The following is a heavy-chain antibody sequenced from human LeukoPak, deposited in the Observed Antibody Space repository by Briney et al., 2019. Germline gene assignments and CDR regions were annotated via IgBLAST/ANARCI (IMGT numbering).Heavy chain of an antibody. CDR1: GYTLTELS. Sequence: ASVKVSCKVSGYTLTELSMHWVRQAPGKGLEWMGGFDPEDGETIYAQKFQGRVTMTEDTSTDTAYMELSSLRSEDTAVYYCATDRGSSGYYYGDDYYYGMDVWGQGTTVTVSS. CDR3: ATDRGSSGYYYGDDYYYGMDV. J-gene: IGHJ6*02. D-gene: IGHD3-22*01. V-gene: IGHV1-24*01. CDR2: FDPEDGET.